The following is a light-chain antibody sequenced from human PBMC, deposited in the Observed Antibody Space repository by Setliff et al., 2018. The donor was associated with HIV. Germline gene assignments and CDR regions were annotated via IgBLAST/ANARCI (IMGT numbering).Light chain of an antibody. J-gene: IGLJ1*01. Sequence: QSALTQPASVSGSPGQSITISCTGTSSDVGRYNLVSWYQQHPGKAPKLMIYQATKRPSGVSNRFSGSKSGNTASLTISGLQAEDEADYYCCSHAGSNTYVFGVGTKVTVL. CDR1: SSDVGRYNL. CDR3: CSHAGSNTYV. CDR2: QAT. V-gene: IGLV2-23*01.